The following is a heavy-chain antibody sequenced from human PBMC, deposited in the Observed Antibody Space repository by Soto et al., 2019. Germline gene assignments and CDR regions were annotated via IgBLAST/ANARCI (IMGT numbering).Heavy chain of an antibody. CDR1: GFIFSTYA. Sequence: PGGSLRLSCVASGFIFSTYAMSWVRQAPGKGLEWVSAISGSGGTPYYADSVKGRFTISRDNSKNTLHLEMNSLRAEDMAIYYCAKDRNYYDSSGYTWGQGTLVTVSS. CDR3: AKDRNYYDSSGYT. J-gene: IGHJ5*02. CDR2: ISGSGGTP. D-gene: IGHD3-22*01. V-gene: IGHV3-23*01.